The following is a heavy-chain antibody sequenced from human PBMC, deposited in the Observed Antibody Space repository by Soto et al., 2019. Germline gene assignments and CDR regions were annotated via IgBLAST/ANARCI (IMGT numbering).Heavy chain of an antibody. V-gene: IGHV3-49*04. Sequence: GGSLRLSCAASGFTFSSYSMNWVRQAPGKGLEWVGFIRSKAYGGTTEYAASVKGRFTISRDDSKSIAHLQMNSLKTEDTAVYYCTRDWAAAGTKYFDYWGQGTLVTVSS. D-gene: IGHD6-13*01. J-gene: IGHJ4*02. CDR3: TRDWAAAGTKYFDY. CDR2: IRSKAYGGTT. CDR1: GFTFSSYS.